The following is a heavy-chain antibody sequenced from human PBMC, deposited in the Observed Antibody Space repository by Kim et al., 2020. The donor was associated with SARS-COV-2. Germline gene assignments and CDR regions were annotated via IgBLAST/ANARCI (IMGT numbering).Heavy chain of an antibody. CDR3: AAELNYDFWSGSPFDY. Sequence: KFTERVTITRDMSTSTAYMELSSLRSEDTAVYYCAAELNYDFWSGSPFDYWGQGTLVTVSS. D-gene: IGHD3-3*01. V-gene: IGHV1-58*01. J-gene: IGHJ4*02.